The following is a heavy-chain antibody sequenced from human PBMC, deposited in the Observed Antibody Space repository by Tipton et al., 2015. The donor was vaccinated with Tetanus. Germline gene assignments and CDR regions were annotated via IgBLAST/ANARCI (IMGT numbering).Heavy chain of an antibody. V-gene: IGHV4-39*01. Sequence: TLSLTCIVSGDAISTNSYFWGWIRQPPGKGLEWVGTITYSGSTYYNPSLQSRVTVSADTSKNQFSLRLTSVTAADSAFYYCARTKVTIGWVFFDSWGQGTLVTVSS. CDR1: GDAISTNSYF. J-gene: IGHJ4*02. D-gene: IGHD4-17*01. CDR2: ITYSGST. CDR3: ARTKVTIGWVFFDS.